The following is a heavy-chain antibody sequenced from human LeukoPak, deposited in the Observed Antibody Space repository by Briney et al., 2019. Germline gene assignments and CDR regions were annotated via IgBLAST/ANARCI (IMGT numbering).Heavy chain of an antibody. Sequence: PSETLSLTCAVYGGSFTGYYWSWIRQPPGKGLEWIGEINHSGVTNYNPSLKSRVTVSVDTSKNQFPLRLSSVTAADTAVYYCASGGAVDDLFQHWGQGTLVTVSS. CDR3: ASGGAVDDLFQH. V-gene: IGHV4-34*01. CDR2: INHSGVT. CDR1: GGSFTGYY. J-gene: IGHJ1*01. D-gene: IGHD6-19*01.